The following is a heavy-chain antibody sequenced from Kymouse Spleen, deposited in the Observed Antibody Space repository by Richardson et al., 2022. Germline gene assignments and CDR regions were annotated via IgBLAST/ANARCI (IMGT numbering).Heavy chain of an antibody. CDR3: TRQGELLEVFDY. J-gene: IGHJ4*02. V-gene: IGHV3-73*02. D-gene: IGHD1-26*01. Sequence: EVQLVESGGGLVQPGGSLKLSCAASGFTFSGSAMHWVRQASGKGLEWVGRIRSKANSYATAYAASVKGRFTISRDDSKNTAYLQMNSLKTEDTAVYYCTRQGELLEVFDYWGQGTLVTVSS. CDR1: GFTFSGSA. CDR2: IRSKANSYAT.